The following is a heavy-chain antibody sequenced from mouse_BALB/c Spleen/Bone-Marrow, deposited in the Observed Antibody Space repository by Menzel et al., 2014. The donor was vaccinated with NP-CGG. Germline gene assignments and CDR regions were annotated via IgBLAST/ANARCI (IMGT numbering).Heavy chain of an antibody. J-gene: IGHJ4*01. CDR3: ARNYRQPRRYAMDY. D-gene: IGHD2-14*01. V-gene: IGHV1S127*01. Sequence: VQRVESGPELVRPGASVKMSCKASGYTFTSYWMHWVKQRPGQGLEWIGMIDPSNSETRLNQKFKDKATLNVDKSSNTANMQISSLTSEDSAVYYCARNYRQPRRYAMDYWGQGTSVTVSS. CDR2: IDPSNSET. CDR1: GYTFTSYW.